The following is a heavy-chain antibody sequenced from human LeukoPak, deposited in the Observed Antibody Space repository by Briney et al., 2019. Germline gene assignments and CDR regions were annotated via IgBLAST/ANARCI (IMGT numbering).Heavy chain of an antibody. V-gene: IGHV3-7*01. J-gene: IGHJ4*02. D-gene: IGHD5-18*01. CDR2: IKKDGSEK. Sequence: GGSLRLSCAASGFTFSSYWMSWVRHAPGKGLEGVANIKKDGSEKYYVDSVKDRFTISRDNAKTSLYLQMNSLRAEDTAVYYCARDLSGVAGYTYGRGIDYWGQGTLATVSS. CDR1: GFTFSSYW. CDR3: ARDLSGVAGYTYGRGIDY.